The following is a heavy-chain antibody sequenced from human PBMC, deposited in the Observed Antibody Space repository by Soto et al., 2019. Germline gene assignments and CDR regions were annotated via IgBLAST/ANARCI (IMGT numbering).Heavy chain of an antibody. J-gene: IGHJ6*02. V-gene: IGHV5-51*01. Sequence: GESLKISCKGSGYSFSTYWIGWVRQMPGKGLEWVGVIYPGDSDTRYSPSFEGQVTISADKSTRTAYLQWRGLKASDTAMCCCARHGSGRYVRHYYGMDVWGQGTTVTVSS. D-gene: IGHD6-19*01. CDR3: ARHGSGRYVRHYYGMDV. CDR2: IYPGDSDT. CDR1: GYSFSTYW.